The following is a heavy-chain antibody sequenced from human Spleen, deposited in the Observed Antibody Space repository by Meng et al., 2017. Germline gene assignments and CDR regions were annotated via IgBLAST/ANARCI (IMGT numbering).Heavy chain of an antibody. J-gene: IGHJ4*02. Sequence: GESLKISCAASGFTFDDYGMSWVRQAPGKGLEWVSGINWNGGSTGYADSVKGRFTISRDNAKNSLYLQMNSLRAEDTDLYYCAKDLVEATRGGPFDYCGQTTLTVSS. CDR2: INWNGGST. CDR1: GFTFDDYG. V-gene: IGHV3-20*04. CDR3: AKDLVEATRGGPFDY. D-gene: IGHD1-26*01.